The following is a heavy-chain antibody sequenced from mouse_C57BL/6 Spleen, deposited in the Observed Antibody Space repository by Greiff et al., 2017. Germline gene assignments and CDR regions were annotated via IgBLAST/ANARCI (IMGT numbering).Heavy chain of an antibody. CDR1: GYAFTNYL. Sequence: QVQLQQSGAELVRPGTSVKVSCKASGYAFTNYLIEWVKQRPGQGLEWIGVINPGSGGTNYNEKFKGKATLTADKSSSTAYMQLSSLTSEDSAVYFCAREGSTMVTTPFAYWGQGTLVTVSA. D-gene: IGHD2-2*01. J-gene: IGHJ3*01. V-gene: IGHV1-54*01. CDR3: AREGSTMVTTPFAY. CDR2: INPGSGGT.